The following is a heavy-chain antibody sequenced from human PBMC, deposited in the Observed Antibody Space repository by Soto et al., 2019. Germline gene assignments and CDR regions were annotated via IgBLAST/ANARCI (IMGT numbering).Heavy chain of an antibody. D-gene: IGHD3-22*01. CDR1: GGTFSSYA. CDR2: IIPIFGTA. Sequence: QVQLVQFGAEVKKPGSSVKVSCKASGGTFSSYAITWVRQAPGQGLEWMGGIIPIFGTANYAQKFQGRVTITADESTRTATMALSSLRSEDPAVYYCARYRCPTSGYSPSWFDPWGQGTLVTLSS. CDR3: ARYRCPTSGYSPSWFDP. V-gene: IGHV1-69*12. J-gene: IGHJ5*02.